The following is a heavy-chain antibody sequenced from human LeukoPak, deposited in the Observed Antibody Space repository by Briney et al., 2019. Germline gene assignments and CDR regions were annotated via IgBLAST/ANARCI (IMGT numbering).Heavy chain of an antibody. D-gene: IGHD3-3*01. CDR3: ARDQDFWSGYYTGFDY. V-gene: IGHV1-2*02. CDR2: INPNSGGT. CDR1: GYTFTSYG. Sequence: ASVKVSCKASGYTFTSYGISWVRQAPGQGLEWMGWINPNSGGTNYAQKFQGRVTMTRDTSISTAYMELSRLRSDDTAVYYCARDQDFWSGYYTGFDYWGQGTLVTVSS. J-gene: IGHJ4*02.